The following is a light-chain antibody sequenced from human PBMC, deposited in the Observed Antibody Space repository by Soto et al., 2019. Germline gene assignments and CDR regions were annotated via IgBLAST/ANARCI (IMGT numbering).Light chain of an antibody. Sequence: PGERATLSCRASQSVSSYLAWCQQKPGRAPRLLIYDASNRATGIPARFSGGGSGTDFTLTISSLEPEDFAVYYCQQRGNWPLTFGGGTKVDIK. CDR2: DAS. CDR3: QQRGNWPLT. CDR1: QSVSSY. J-gene: IGKJ4*01. V-gene: IGKV3-11*01.